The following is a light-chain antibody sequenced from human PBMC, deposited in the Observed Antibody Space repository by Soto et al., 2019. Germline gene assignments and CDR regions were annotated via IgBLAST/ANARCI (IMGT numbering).Light chain of an antibody. Sequence: EIVMTQSPATLSVSPGERATLSCRASQGVSSYLAWYQQKPGQAPRLLIYGASTRATGIPARFSGSGSGTEFTLTISSLQSEDFAVYYCQQYNNWPRTFGQGTKVDIK. J-gene: IGKJ1*01. CDR1: QGVSSY. CDR3: QQYNNWPRT. V-gene: IGKV3-15*01. CDR2: GAS.